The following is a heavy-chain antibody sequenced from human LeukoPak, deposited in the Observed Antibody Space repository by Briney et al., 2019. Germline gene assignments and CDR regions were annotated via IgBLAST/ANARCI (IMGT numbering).Heavy chain of an antibody. Sequence: SVKVSCKASGGTFSSYAISWVRQAPGQGLEWMGVIIPIFSTANYAQKFQGRVTITTDESTSTAYMELSSLRSEDTAVYYCARDPGSGSYSYMDVWGKGTTVTVSS. CDR2: IIPIFSTA. V-gene: IGHV1-69*05. J-gene: IGHJ6*03. CDR1: GGTFSSYA. D-gene: IGHD3-10*01. CDR3: ARDPGSGSYSYMDV.